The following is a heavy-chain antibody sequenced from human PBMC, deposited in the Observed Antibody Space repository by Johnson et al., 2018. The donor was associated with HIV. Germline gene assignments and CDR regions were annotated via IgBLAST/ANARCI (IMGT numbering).Heavy chain of an antibody. J-gene: IGHJ3*02. Sequence: HVQLVESGGGVVQPGGSLRLSCAASGFTFSSYGMHWVRQAPGKGLEWVAFIRYDGSNNYYADSVKGRFTISKDNSRNTLFLHMNSLKTEDTAVYYCTRGDYYHSSGYYSPDAFDIWGQGTMVTVSS. V-gene: IGHV3-30*02. D-gene: IGHD3-22*01. CDR2: IRYDGSNN. CDR3: TRGDYYHSSGYYSPDAFDI. CDR1: GFTFSSYG.